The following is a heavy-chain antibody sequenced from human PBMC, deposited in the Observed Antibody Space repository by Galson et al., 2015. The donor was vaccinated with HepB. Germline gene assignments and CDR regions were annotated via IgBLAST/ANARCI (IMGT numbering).Heavy chain of an antibody. CDR1: GGTFSSYT. V-gene: IGHV1-69*02. J-gene: IGHJ6*02. CDR3: ASLTTVVDYYYYYGMDV. D-gene: IGHD4-11*01. Sequence: SVKVSCKASGGTFSSYTISWVRQAPGQGLEWMGRIIPILGIANYAQKFQGRVTITADKSTSTAYMELSSLRSEDTAVYYCASLTTVVDYYYYYGMDVWGQETTVTVSS. CDR2: IIPILGIA.